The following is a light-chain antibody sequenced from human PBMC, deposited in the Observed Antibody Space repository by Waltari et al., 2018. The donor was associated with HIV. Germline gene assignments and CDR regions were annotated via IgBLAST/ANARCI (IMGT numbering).Light chain of an antibody. J-gene: IGLJ3*02. CDR3: QSYDNRLRGV. CDR2: GNN. Sequence: QSVLTQPPSVSGAPGQRVRISCTGTTFNIGAGHDVHLYQHLPGTAPKLLIFGNNNRPSGVPDLFSGSKSGSSASLAITGLQAEDEADYYCQSYDNRLRGVFGGGTKVTVL. CDR1: TFNIGAGHD. V-gene: IGLV1-40*01.